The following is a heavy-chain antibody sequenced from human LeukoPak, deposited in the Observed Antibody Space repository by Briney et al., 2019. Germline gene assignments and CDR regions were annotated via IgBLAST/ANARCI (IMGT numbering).Heavy chain of an antibody. J-gene: IGHJ4*02. Sequence: GASVKVSCKASGCTFTGYYMHWVRQAPGQGLEWMGRINPNSGGTNYAQKFQGRVTMTRDTSISTAYMELSRLRSDDTAVYYCARERPVYCGGDCYGDIDYWGQGTLVTVSS. D-gene: IGHD2-21*02. V-gene: IGHV1-2*06. CDR1: GCTFTGYY. CDR2: INPNSGGT. CDR3: ARERPVYCGGDCYGDIDY.